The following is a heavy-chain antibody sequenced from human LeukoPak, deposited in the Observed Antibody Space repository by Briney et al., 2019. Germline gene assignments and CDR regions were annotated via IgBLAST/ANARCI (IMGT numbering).Heavy chain of an antibody. Sequence: ASVKVSCKASGYTFTGYYMHWVRQAPGQGLEWMGWINPNSGGTNYAQKFQARVTMTRDTSISTAYMELSRLRSDDTAVYYCARAIMVRGAKYYFDYWGQGTLVTVSS. CDR2: INPNSGGT. V-gene: IGHV1-2*02. D-gene: IGHD3-10*01. CDR1: GYTFTGYY. CDR3: ARAIMVRGAKYYFDY. J-gene: IGHJ4*02.